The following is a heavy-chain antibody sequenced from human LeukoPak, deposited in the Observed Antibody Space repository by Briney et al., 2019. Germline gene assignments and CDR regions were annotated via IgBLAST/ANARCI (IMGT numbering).Heavy chain of an antibody. D-gene: IGHD2-8*01. CDR2: INPNGGGT. CDR1: GYTFTSYY. Sequence: ASVKVSCKASGYTFTSYYIHWVRQAPGQGLEWMGVINPNGGGTSYAQKFQGRVTMTRDTSTSTVYMDLRSLRSEDTAVYFCARDMLAVPSNWFDPWGLGTLVTVSS. J-gene: IGHJ5*02. CDR3: ARDMLAVPSNWFDP. V-gene: IGHV1-46*01.